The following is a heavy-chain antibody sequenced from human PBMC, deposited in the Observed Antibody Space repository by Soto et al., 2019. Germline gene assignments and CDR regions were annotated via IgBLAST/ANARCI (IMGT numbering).Heavy chain of an antibody. CDR1: GGSISSVSDY. D-gene: IGHD2-2*02. J-gene: IGHJ4*02. V-gene: IGHV4-39*01. CDR2: IYHSGST. CDR3: ARHLWPILTFDS. Sequence: SETLSLTCTVSGGSISSVSDYWGWIRQPPGKGLEWIGSIYHSGSTYYNPSLKSRVTISVDASKGQFSLNLRSVTAADTAVYYCARHLWPILTFDSWGQGVLVTVSS.